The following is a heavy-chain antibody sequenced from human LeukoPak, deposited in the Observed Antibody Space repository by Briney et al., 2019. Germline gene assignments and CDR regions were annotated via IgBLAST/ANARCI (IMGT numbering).Heavy chain of an antibody. CDR3: ATDLGLTMIRGVIVH. Sequence: GGSLRLSCTASGFDFDMSAMTWVRQAPGKGLEWVGRIKSKGDGETTDYGAPVKGRFTMSRDDSKATLYLQMNFLQAEDTAVYYCATDLGLTMIRGVIVHWGQGALVIVSS. J-gene: IGHJ4*02. CDR2: IKSKGDGETT. CDR1: GFDFDMSA. D-gene: IGHD3-10*01. V-gene: IGHV3-15*01.